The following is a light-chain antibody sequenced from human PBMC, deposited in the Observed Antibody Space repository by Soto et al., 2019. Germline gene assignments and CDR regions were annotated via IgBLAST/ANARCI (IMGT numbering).Light chain of an antibody. CDR3: LQADSFPLT. Sequence: QIPQSQPSVSASVGARVPITCRASKPIIGYLSWNQQSPGKAPKLLIYSTSTLQSGVPSRSSGSASGTDFTLTIWSLQPEDSAIYYCLQADSFPLTSGGGTRVEIK. J-gene: IGKJ4*01. CDR1: KPIIGY. CDR2: STS. V-gene: IGKV1-12*01.